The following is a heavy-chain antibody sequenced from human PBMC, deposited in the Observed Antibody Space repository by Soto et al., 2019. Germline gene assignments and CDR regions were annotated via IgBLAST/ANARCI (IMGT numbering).Heavy chain of an antibody. Sequence: EVQLLESGGGLVQPGGSLRLSCAASGFTFSSYAMSWVRQAPGTGLEWVSAISGSGGSTYYADSVKGRFTISRDNSKNTLYLQMNNLRAEDTAVYYCAKLRLTFTIFGVVIKFVYGGQGTLVTVSS. CDR3: AKLRLTFTIFGVVIKFVY. CDR1: GFTFSSYA. D-gene: IGHD3-3*01. V-gene: IGHV3-23*01. CDR2: ISGSGGST. J-gene: IGHJ4*02.